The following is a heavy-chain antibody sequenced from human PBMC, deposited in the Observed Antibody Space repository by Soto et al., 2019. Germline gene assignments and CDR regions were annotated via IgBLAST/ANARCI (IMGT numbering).Heavy chain of an antibody. CDR2: INAGNGNT. Sequence: QVQLVQSGAEVKKPGTSVKVSCKASGYTFTSYAMHWVRQAPGQRLEWMGWINAGNGNTKYSQKFQGRVTITRDTSASTAYMELSSLRSEDTAVYSCARDPPYSNYAYGMDVWGQGTTVTVSS. V-gene: IGHV1-3*01. CDR1: GYTFTSYA. CDR3: ARDPPYSNYAYGMDV. J-gene: IGHJ6*02. D-gene: IGHD4-4*01.